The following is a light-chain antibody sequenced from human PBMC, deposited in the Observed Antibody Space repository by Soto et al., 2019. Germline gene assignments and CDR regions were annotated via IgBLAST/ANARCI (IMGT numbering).Light chain of an antibody. CDR3: LQDYNYPRT. J-gene: IGKJ1*01. CDR1: QGIRND. Sequence: AIQMTQSPSSLSASVGDKVTNTCRASQGIRNDLGWYQQKPGKAPKLLIYAASSLQSGVPSRFSGSGSGTDFTLTISSLQPEDFATYYCLQDYNYPRTFGQGTKVDIK. CDR2: AAS. V-gene: IGKV1-6*01.